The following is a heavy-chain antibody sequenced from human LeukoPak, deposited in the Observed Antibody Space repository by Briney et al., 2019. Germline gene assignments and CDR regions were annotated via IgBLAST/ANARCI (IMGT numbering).Heavy chain of an antibody. D-gene: IGHD4-17*01. J-gene: IGHJ5*02. CDR2: ISTYNGNT. CDR3: AREQEGLRS. V-gene: IGHV1-18*01. CDR1: GYTFTNYG. Sequence: GASVKVSCKASGYTFTNYGISWVRQAPGQGLEWMGWISTYNGNTNYAQKLQGRVTMTTDTSTSTAYMELRSLGSDDTAVYSCAREQEGLRSWGQGTLVTVSS.